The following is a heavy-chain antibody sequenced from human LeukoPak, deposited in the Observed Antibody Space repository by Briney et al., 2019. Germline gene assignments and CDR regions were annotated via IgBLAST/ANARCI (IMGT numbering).Heavy chain of an antibody. Sequence: EASVKVSCKASRGTFSSYAISWVRQAPGQGLEWMGGIIPIFGTANYAQKFQGRVTITADESTSTAYMGLSSLRSEDTAVYYCARRPIAVAGPFDYWGQGTLVTVSS. CDR3: ARRPIAVAGPFDY. D-gene: IGHD6-19*01. CDR2: IIPIFGTA. CDR1: RGTFSSYA. V-gene: IGHV1-69*13. J-gene: IGHJ4*02.